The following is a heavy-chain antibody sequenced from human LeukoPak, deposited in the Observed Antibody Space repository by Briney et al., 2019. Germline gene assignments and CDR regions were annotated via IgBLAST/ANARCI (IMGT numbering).Heavy chain of an antibody. D-gene: IGHD1-20*01. V-gene: IGHV3-23*01. CDR3: LRDLNWSLDQ. J-gene: IGHJ4*02. CDR1: GFTFGSYA. CDR2: ITNGGVTT. Sequence: GGSLRLSCAASGFTFGSYAMSWVRQTPGKSLEWVSIITNGGVTTYDADSVRGRFTISRDNAKNTLYLQMNSLRAEDTAVYYCLRDLNWSLDQWGQGPLVTVSS.